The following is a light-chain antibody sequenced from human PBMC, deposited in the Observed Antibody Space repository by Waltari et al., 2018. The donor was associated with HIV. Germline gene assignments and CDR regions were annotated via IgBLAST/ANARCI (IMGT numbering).Light chain of an antibody. V-gene: IGLV1-51*02. CDR3: GAWDSSLIVGM. J-gene: IGLJ3*02. CDR1: SLTIGNNF. Sequence: QSVLTQPPSVSAAPGQKVTISCSGSSLTIGNNFVSRYQQLPGTAPKHLIYENNTRPSGIPDRYAGSNSATAATLDITGLETGDEANYHCGAWDSSLIVGMFCGGTKLTVL. CDR2: ENN.